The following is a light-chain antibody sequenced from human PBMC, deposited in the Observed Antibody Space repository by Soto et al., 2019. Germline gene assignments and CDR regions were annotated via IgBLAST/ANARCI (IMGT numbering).Light chain of an antibody. Sequence: QSALTQPASVSGSPGQSITISCTGTISDVGSYNYVSWYQQHPDKAPKVIIYEDIERPSGVSHRFSGSTSGNTASLTISGLQTEDEAKYFCCSYAGGGSLVFGGGTKLTVL. J-gene: IGLJ2*01. CDR1: ISDVGSYNY. CDR2: EDI. CDR3: CSYAGGGSLV. V-gene: IGLV2-23*01.